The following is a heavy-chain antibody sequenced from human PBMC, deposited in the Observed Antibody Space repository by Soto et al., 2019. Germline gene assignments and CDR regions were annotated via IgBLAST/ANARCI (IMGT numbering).Heavy chain of an antibody. J-gene: IGHJ5*01. CDR1: GFTLSNTG. CDR3: AKDGGSSGWFNWFDS. Sequence: GGSLRLSCVVSGFTLSNTGIHWVRQAPGKGLEWVAMISYDGNDKYYADSVKGRFTISRDSSKNTLYLQMNNLRPEDTSVYYCAKDGGSSGWFNWFDSWGKGTLVTVSS. CDR2: ISYDGNDK. D-gene: IGHD6-19*01. V-gene: IGHV3-30*18.